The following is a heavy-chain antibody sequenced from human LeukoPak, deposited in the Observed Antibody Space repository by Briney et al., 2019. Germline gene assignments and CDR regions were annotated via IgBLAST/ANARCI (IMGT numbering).Heavy chain of an antibody. CDR2: IYYSGST. CDR3: AREKITVAGRGLAAFDI. CDR1: GGSISSSSYY. V-gene: IGHV4-39*07. J-gene: IGHJ3*02. Sequence: SETLSLTCTVSGGSISSSSYYWDWIRQPPGKGLEWIGSIYYSGSTYYNPSLKSRVTISVDTSKNQFSLKLSSVTAADTAVYYCAREKITVAGRGLAAFDIWGQGTMVTVSS. D-gene: IGHD6-19*01.